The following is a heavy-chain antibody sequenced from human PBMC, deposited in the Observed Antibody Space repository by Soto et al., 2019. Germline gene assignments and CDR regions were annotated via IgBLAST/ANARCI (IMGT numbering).Heavy chain of an antibody. V-gene: IGHV3-30-3*01. CDR1: GFTFSSYA. CDR2: ISYDGSNK. CDR3: ARLSDGPEWELLALFFDY. J-gene: IGHJ4*02. Sequence: QVQLVESGGGVVQPGRSLRLSCAASGFTFSSYAMHWVRQAPGKGLEWVAVISYDGSNKYYADSVKGRFTISRDNSKNTLYLQMNSLRAEDTAVYYCARLSDGPEWELLALFFDYWGQGTLVTVSS. D-gene: IGHD1-26*01.